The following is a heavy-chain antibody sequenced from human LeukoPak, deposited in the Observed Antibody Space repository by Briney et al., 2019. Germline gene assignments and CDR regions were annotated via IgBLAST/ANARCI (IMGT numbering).Heavy chain of an antibody. CDR3: ARTAWARSSEKTYFLDY. D-gene: IGHD2-21*02. J-gene: IGHJ4*02. CDR2: ISYGENT. CDR1: GGSISSGHSY. Sequence: SETLSLTCSVSGGSISSGHSYWGWIRQPPGKGLEWIGGISYGENTYYNPSLKSRVTIPVDTSKNQFSLKLTSVTAADTAVYYCARTAWARSSEKTYFLDYWGRGTLVTVSS. V-gene: IGHV4-39*07.